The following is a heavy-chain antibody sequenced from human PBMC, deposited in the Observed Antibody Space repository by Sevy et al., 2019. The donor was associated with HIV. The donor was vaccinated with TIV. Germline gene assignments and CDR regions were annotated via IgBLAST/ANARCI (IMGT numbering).Heavy chain of an antibody. CDR1: GYTFSSYR. D-gene: IGHD2-15*01. Sequence: ASVKVSCKISGYTFSSYRITWVRQAPGQGLECMGWISPHNGDTNYAQKLQGRVTMITDTSTTTAYMELRNLRSDDTAVYYCSRAYCSGGRCYSLAYWGQGTLVTVSS. CDR3: SRAYCSGGRCYSLAY. CDR2: ISPHNGDT. V-gene: IGHV1-18*01. J-gene: IGHJ4*01.